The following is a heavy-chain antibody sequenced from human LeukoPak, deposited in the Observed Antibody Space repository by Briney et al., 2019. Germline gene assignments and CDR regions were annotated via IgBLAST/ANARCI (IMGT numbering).Heavy chain of an antibody. J-gene: IGHJ5*02. CDR2: IYTSGST. V-gene: IGHV4-61*02. Sequence: TSETLSLTCTVSGGSISSGSYYWSWIRQPAGKGLEWIGRIYTSGSTNYNPSLKSRVTISVDTSKNQFSLKLSSVTAADTAVYYCARGLWFGELRGNWFDPWGQGTLVTVSS. CDR3: ARGLWFGELRGNWFDP. CDR1: GGSISSGSYY. D-gene: IGHD3-10*01.